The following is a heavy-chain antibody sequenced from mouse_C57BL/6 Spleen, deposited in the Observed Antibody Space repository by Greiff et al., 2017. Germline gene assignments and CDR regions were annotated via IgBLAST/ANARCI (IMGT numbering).Heavy chain of an antibody. D-gene: IGHD1-1*01. CDR1: GYSFTGYY. J-gene: IGHJ3*01. CDR3: ASGSSSWFAY. V-gene: IGHV1-42*01. Sequence: EVQLQQPGPELVKPGASVKISCKASGYSFTGYYMNWVKQSPEKSLEWIGEINPSTGGTTYNQKFKAKATLTVDKSSSTAYMQLKSLTSEDSAVYYCASGSSSWFAYWGQGTLVTVSA. CDR2: INPSTGGT.